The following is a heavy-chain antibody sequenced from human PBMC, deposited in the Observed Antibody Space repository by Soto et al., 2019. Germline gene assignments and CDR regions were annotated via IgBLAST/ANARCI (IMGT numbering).Heavy chain of an antibody. CDR2: IYTSGST. D-gene: IGHD2-15*01. J-gene: IGHJ6*02. CDR1: GGSISSYY. CDR3: ARGVGYCSGGSCYGHYGVDV. Sequence: QVQLQESGPGLVKPSETLSLTCTVSGGSISSYYWSWIRQPAGKGLEWIGRIYTSGSTNYNPSLKSRVTMSVDTSKNQFSLKLSSVTAADTAVYYCARGVGYCSGGSCYGHYGVDVWGQGTTVTVSS. V-gene: IGHV4-4*07.